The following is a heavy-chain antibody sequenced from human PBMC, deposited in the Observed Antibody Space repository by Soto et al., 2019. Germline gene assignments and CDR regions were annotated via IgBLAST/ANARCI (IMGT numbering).Heavy chain of an antibody. J-gene: IGHJ6*02. CDR3: ATQSYSNSGAYYYYAMDV. V-gene: IGHV4-30-2*01. D-gene: IGHD4-4*01. CDR2: IYQSGST. CDR1: GGSISSGGYS. Sequence: PSETLSLTGAVSGGSISSGGYSWSWIRQPPGKGLEWIGYIYQSGSTYYNPSLKSRVTISVDRSRNQFSLKLSSVTAADTAVYFCATQSYSNSGAYYYYAMDVWGQGTTVTVSS.